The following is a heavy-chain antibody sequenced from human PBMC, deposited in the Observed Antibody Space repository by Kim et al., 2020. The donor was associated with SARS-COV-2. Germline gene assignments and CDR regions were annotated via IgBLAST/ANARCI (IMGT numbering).Heavy chain of an antibody. V-gene: IGHV4-4*02. CDR3: ARYDILTGYYKPDNWFDP. CDR1: GGSISSSNW. J-gene: IGHJ5*02. CDR2: IYHSGST. Sequence: SETLSLTCAVSGGSISSSNWWSWVRQPPGKGLEWIGEIYHSGSTNYNPSLKSRVTISVDKSKNQFSLKLSSVTAADTAVYYCARYDILTGYYKPDNWFDPWGQGTLVTVSS. D-gene: IGHD3-9*01.